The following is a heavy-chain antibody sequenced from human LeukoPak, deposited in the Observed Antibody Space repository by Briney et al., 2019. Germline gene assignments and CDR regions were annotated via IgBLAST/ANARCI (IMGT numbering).Heavy chain of an antibody. Sequence: GGSLRLSCAASGFTFSSVGMHWVRQAPGKGLEWVGVISYDGIEKHYADSVKGRFTISRDNSKNTLYLQMNSLRAEDTAVYYCAKYNKGAAAGTGFDYWGQGTLVTVSS. V-gene: IGHV3-30*18. CDR3: AKYNKGAAAGTGFDY. D-gene: IGHD6-13*01. CDR1: GFTFSSVG. J-gene: IGHJ4*02. CDR2: ISYDGIEK.